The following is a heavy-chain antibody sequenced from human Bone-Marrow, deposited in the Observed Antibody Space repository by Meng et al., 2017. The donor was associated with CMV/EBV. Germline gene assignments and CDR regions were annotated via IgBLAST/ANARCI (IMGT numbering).Heavy chain of an antibody. Sequence: LSGAASGFTFSDYYMSWIRQAPGKGLEWVSYISSSGFTIDYADSVKGRFTISRDNGKNSLYLQMNSLRVEDTAVYYCARGGIAAAVGYWGQGTLVTVSS. D-gene: IGHD6-13*01. CDR3: ARGGIAAAVGY. CDR1: GFTFSDYY. J-gene: IGHJ4*02. CDR2: ISSSGFTI. V-gene: IGHV3-11*01.